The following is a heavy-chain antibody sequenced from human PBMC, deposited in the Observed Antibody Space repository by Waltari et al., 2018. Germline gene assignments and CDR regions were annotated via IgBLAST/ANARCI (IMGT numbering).Heavy chain of an antibody. CDR1: GYSFGGYY. D-gene: IGHD3-16*01. CDR2: INPTHAVT. J-gene: IGHJ4*02. V-gene: IGHV1-2*02. Sequence: QVHLVQSGAEVKKSGASVKVSCKASGYSFGGYYLYWVRQAPGQGREWMGWINPTHAVTNYAQKFQDRVTMTRDTSINSVYMDLSRLRSDDTAVYFCARGLGGSSPFDYWGRGTLVTVSS. CDR3: ARGLGGSSPFDY.